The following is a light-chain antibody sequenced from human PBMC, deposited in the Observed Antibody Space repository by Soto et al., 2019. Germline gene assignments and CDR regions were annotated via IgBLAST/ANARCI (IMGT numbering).Light chain of an antibody. CDR2: GAS. CDR1: QSVSGN. CDR3: QQRSNWPPIT. Sequence: EVVMTQSPGTLSVSPGERASLSCRASQSVSGNLAWYQQTPGQAPRLLIHGASTRATGIPARFSGGGSGTDFTLTIDNLEPEDFAIYYCQQRSNWPPITFGQGTRLEIK. V-gene: IGKV3-11*01. J-gene: IGKJ5*01.